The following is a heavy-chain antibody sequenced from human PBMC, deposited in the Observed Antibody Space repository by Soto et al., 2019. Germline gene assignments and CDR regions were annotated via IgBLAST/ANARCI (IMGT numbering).Heavy chain of an antibody. CDR3: ARGPYGDYEYYYGMDV. V-gene: IGHV1-8*01. D-gene: IGHD4-17*01. CDR1: GYTFTSYD. J-gene: IGHJ6*02. Sequence: QVQLVQSGAEVKKPGASVKVSCKASGYTFTSYDINWVRQATGQGLEWMGWMNPNSGNTVYAQKFQGRVTMTRNTSISTAYMELSSLRSEDTAVYYCARGPYGDYEYYYGMDVWGQGTTVTVSS. CDR2: MNPNSGNT.